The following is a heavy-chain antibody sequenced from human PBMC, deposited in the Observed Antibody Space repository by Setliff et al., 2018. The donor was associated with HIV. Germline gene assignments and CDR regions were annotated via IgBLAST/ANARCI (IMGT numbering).Heavy chain of an antibody. D-gene: IGHD2-8*01. CDR3: ARGQSCTNGVCYQY. Sequence: KASETLSLTCAVYGGSFSGYYWSWIRQPPGKGLEWIGEINHSGSTNYNPSLKSRVSISVDTSKNEFSLNLSSLTAADTAVYYCARGQSCTNGVCYQYWGQGTLVTVSS. V-gene: IGHV4-34*01. J-gene: IGHJ4*02. CDR1: GGSFSGYY. CDR2: INHSGST.